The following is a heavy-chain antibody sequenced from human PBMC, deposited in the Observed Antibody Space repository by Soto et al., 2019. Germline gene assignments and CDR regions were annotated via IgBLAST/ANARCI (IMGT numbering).Heavy chain of an antibody. V-gene: IGHV3-30*18. CDR1: GFTFSSYG. J-gene: IGHJ4*02. Sequence: QVQLVESGGGVVQPGRSLRLSCAASGFTFSSYGMHWVRQAPGKGLEWVAVISYDGSNKYYADSVKGRFTISRDNSKNTLYLQMNCLRAEDTAVYYCAKDVWLAGGYSYGPYWGQGTLVTVSS. D-gene: IGHD5-18*01. CDR3: AKDVWLAGGYSYGPY. CDR2: ISYDGSNK.